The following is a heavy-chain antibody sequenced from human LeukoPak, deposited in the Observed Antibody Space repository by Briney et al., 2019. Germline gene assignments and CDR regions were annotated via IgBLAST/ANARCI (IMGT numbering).Heavy chain of an antibody. Sequence: SETLSLTCTVSGGSISSYYWSWIRQPAGKGLEWIGRIYTSGSTNYNPSLKSRVTMSVDTSKNQFSLKLSSVTAADTAVYYCASSPVWAGDRAYLDYWGQGTLVTVSS. V-gene: IGHV4-4*07. CDR2: IYTSGST. D-gene: IGHD7-27*01. CDR1: GGSISSYY. J-gene: IGHJ4*02. CDR3: ASSPVWAGDRAYLDY.